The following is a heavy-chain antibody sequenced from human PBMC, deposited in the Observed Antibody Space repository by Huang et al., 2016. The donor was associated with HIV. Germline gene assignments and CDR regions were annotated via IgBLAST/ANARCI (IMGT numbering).Heavy chain of an antibody. CDR1: GGSIRSSDYH. D-gene: IGHD3-10*01. J-gene: IGHJ6*03. V-gene: IGHV4-39*01. CDR2: IYDKGST. CDR3: ARHREGPVAYYSGWGSHLNYMDV. Sequence: QLLLQESGPGLVKPSEALALTCAVSGGSIRSSDYHWGWIRQPPGKGLEWIGSIYDKGSTLYSPSLQSRVTIAVDTAKNLFFLNLTSMTAADTAVYYCARHREGPVAYYSGWGSHLNYMDVWGRGRTVGVS.